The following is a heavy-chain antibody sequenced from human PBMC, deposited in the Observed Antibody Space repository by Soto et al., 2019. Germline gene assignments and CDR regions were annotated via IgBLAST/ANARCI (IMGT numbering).Heavy chain of an antibody. CDR1: GFTVSSNH. Sequence: GGSLRLSCAAFGFTVSSNHMNWVRQAPGKGLECVSVIYSSGSTYYADSVKGRFTISRDNSKNTLYLQMNSLRAEDMAVYYCARVVTGFDYWGQGTPVTVSS. J-gene: IGHJ4*02. D-gene: IGHD2-21*02. CDR3: ARVVTGFDY. CDR2: IYSSGST. V-gene: IGHV3-53*01.